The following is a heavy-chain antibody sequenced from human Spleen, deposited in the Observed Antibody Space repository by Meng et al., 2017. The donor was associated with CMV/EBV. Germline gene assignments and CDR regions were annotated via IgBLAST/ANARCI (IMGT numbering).Heavy chain of an antibody. Sequence: GESLKISCAASGFTFSTFSMNWVRQAPGKGLEWISYITSSSATIYHSDSVKGRFTISRDNAKDSLYLQMNSLRAEDTAVYYCARDRTIFGVVTPGNDAFDIWGQGTMVTVSS. CDR3: ARDRTIFGVVTPGNDAFDI. CDR1: GFTFSTFS. D-gene: IGHD3-3*01. CDR2: ITSSSATI. J-gene: IGHJ3*02. V-gene: IGHV3-48*04.